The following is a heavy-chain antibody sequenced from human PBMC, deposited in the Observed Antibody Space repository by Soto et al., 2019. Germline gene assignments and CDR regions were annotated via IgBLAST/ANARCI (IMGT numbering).Heavy chain of an antibody. J-gene: IGHJ6*02. CDR3: ARDFVVGGPTINYYYGMDV. Sequence: PGGSLRLSCAASGFTVSSNYMSWDRQAPGKGLEWISIIYSAGNTYYADSVKGRFTISRDNSKNTLYLQMNSLGAEDTAVYYCARDFVVGGPTINYYYGMDVWGQGTTVTVSS. CDR1: GFTVSSNY. V-gene: IGHV3-66*01. D-gene: IGHD1-26*01. CDR2: IYSAGNT.